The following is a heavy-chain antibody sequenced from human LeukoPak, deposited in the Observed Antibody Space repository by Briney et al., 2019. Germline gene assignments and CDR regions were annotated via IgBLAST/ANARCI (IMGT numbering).Heavy chain of an antibody. CDR1: GGSISSYY. CDR3: ARVGTYGSGSYLSWLDY. Sequence: SETLSLTCTVSGGSISSYYWSWIRQPPGKGLEWIGYIYCSGSTNYNPSLKSRVTISVDTSKNQFSLKLSSVTAADTAVYYCARVGTYGSGSYLSWLDYWGQGTLVTVSS. D-gene: IGHD3-10*01. V-gene: IGHV4-59*01. J-gene: IGHJ4*02. CDR2: IYCSGST.